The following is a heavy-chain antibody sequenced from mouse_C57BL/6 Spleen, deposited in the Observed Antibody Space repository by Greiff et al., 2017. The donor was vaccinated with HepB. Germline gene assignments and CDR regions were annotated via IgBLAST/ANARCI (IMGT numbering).Heavy chain of an antibody. CDR3: ARYYYGSSPFDY. CDR1: GFTFSSYG. Sequence: EVNVVESGGDLVKPGGSLKLSCAASGFTFSSYGMSWVRQTPDKRLEWVATISSGGSYTYYPDSVKGRFTISRDNAKNTLYLQMSSLKSEDTAMYYCARYYYGSSPFDYWGQGTTLTVSS. D-gene: IGHD1-1*01. V-gene: IGHV5-6*01. CDR2: ISSGGSYT. J-gene: IGHJ2*01.